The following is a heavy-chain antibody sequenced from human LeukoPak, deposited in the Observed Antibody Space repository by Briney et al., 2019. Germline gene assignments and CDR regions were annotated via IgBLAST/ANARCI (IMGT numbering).Heavy chain of an antibody. CDR1: GFTFSSYG. Sequence: PGGSLRLSCAASGFTFSSYGMHWVRQAPGKGLEWVAVIWYDGSNKYYADSVKGRFTISRDNSKNTPYLQMNSLRAEDTAVYYCAKSSSVLLDYWGQGTLVTVSS. CDR3: AKSSSVLLDY. CDR2: IWYDGSNK. D-gene: IGHD6-13*01. J-gene: IGHJ4*02. V-gene: IGHV3-33*06.